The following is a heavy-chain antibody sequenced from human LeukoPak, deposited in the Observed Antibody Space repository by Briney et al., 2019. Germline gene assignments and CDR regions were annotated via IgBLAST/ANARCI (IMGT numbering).Heavy chain of an antibody. V-gene: IGHV4-34*01. Sequence: PSETLSLTCAVYGGSFSGYYWSWIRQPPGKGLEWIGEINHIGSTNYNPSLNSRVTISVDTSKNQCSLKLSSVSAADTAVYYCARGSGSLVVAATPDGYNWFDPWGQGTLVTVSS. D-gene: IGHD2-15*01. CDR3: ARGSGSLVVAATPDGYNWFDP. CDR2: INHIGST. CDR1: GGSFSGYY. J-gene: IGHJ5*02.